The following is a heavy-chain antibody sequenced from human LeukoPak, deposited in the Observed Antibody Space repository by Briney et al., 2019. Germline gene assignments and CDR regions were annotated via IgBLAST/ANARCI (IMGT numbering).Heavy chain of an antibody. CDR3: ARDTKDIVVVPAARYYYYYMDV. D-gene: IGHD2-2*01. J-gene: IGHJ6*03. CDR2: IIPIFGTA. Sequence: ASVKVSCKASGGTFSSYAISWVRQAPGQGLEWMGGIIPIFGTANYAQKFQGRVTITADKSTSTAYMELSSLRSEDTAVYYCARDTKDIVVVPAARYYYYYMDVWGKGTTVTISS. V-gene: IGHV1-69*06. CDR1: GGTFSSYA.